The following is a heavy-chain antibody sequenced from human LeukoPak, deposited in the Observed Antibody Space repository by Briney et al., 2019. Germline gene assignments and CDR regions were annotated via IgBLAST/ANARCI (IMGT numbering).Heavy chain of an antibody. D-gene: IGHD4-17*01. CDR3: AKWSGDYPSYYLDY. CDR2: IRSDGSSK. CDR1: GFTSRSYG. Sequence: GRSLRLSCAASGFTSRSYGLHWVRQAPGKGLEWVALIRSDGSSKNYADSVKGRFTISRDASKNTVYLQMNSLRAEDTAVYSCAKWSGDYPSYYLDYWGQGTLVTVSS. V-gene: IGHV3-33*06. J-gene: IGHJ4*02.